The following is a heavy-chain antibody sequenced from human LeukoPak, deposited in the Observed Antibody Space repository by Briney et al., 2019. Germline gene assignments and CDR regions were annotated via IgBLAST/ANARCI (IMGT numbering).Heavy chain of an antibody. Sequence: PSGSLTLSCAASGFTISSNYMSWVRQAPGKGLEWGSGIYSGGSTYYADSVKGRFTISRDNSKNTLYLQMNSLRAEDTAVYYCARDKYYYGSGSYSFDYWGQGTLVTVSS. CDR3: ARDKYYYGSGSYSFDY. D-gene: IGHD3-10*01. CDR1: GFTISSNY. V-gene: IGHV3-53*01. CDR2: IYSGGST. J-gene: IGHJ4*02.